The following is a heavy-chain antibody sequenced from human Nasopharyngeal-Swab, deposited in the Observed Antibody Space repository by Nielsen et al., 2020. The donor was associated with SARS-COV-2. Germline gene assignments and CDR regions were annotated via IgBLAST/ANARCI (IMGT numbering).Heavy chain of an antibody. J-gene: IGHJ3*02. CDR1: GLTVSNNY. CDR2: VFSGVST. Sequence: GESLKISCAASGLTVSNNYMTWVRQAPGKGLEWVSIVFSGVSTYYADSVKGRFTISRDNSKNTLYLQMNSLRAEDTAVYYCAAEATGTDAFDIWGQGTMVTVSS. V-gene: IGHV3-66*01. D-gene: IGHD6-13*01. CDR3: AAEATGTDAFDI.